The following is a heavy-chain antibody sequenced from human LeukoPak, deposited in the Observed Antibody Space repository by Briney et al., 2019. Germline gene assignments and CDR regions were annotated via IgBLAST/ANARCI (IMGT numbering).Heavy chain of an antibody. CDR3: AKDRTAYGGNLYYFDY. CDR2: ISGSGGST. D-gene: IGHD4-23*01. V-gene: IGHV3-23*01. J-gene: IGHJ4*02. Sequence: GGSLRPSCAASGFTFSSYAMSWVRQAPGKGLEWVSAISGSGGSTYYADSVKGRFTISRDNSKNTLYLQMNSLRAEDTAVYYCAKDRTAYGGNLYYFDYWGQGTLVTVSS. CDR1: GFTFSSYA.